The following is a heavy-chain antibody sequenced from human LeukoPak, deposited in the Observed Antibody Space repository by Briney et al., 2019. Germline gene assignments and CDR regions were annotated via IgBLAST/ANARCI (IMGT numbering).Heavy chain of an antibody. CDR3: AKQVSCDTATCYSGMPPDY. CDR1: GFPFSRYA. D-gene: IGHD2-15*01. Sequence: GGSLRLSCAASGFPFSRYAMSWVRQTPERGLEWVSVISGSDGSRYYADSVKGRFTISRDDSRNTVYLQMNNLRAEDTAVYYCAKQVSCDTATCYSGMPPDYWGQGTLVTVSS. J-gene: IGHJ4*02. V-gene: IGHV3-23*01. CDR2: ISGSDGSR.